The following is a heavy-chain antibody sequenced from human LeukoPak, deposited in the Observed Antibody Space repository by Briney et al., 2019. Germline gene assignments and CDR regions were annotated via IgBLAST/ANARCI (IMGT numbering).Heavy chain of an antibody. CDR2: ISYDGSNK. Sequence: PGRSLRLSCAASGFTFSSYAMHWVRQAPGKGLERVAVISYDGSNKYYADSVKGRFTISRDNSKNTLYLQMNSLRAEDTAVYYCAREGYCSSTSCYIDYWGQGTLVTVSS. CDR3: AREGYCSSTSCYIDY. D-gene: IGHD2-2*02. CDR1: GFTFSSYA. V-gene: IGHV3-30*01. J-gene: IGHJ4*02.